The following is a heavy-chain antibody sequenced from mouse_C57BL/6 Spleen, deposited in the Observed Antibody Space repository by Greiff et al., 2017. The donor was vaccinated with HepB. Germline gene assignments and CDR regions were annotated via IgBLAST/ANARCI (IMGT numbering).Heavy chain of an antibody. CDR2: INYDGSST. J-gene: IGHJ1*03. Sequence: EVQVVESEGGLVQPGSSMKLSCTASGFTFSDYYMAWVRQVPEKGLEWVANINYDGSSTYYLDSLKSRFIISRDNAKNILYLQMSSLKSEDTATYYCARGGTVVPYWYFDVWGTGTTVTVSS. CDR1: GFTFSDYY. D-gene: IGHD1-1*01. CDR3: ARGGTVVPYWYFDV. V-gene: IGHV5-16*01.